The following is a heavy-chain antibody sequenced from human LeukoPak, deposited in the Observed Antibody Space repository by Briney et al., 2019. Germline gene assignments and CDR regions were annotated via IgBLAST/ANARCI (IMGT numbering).Heavy chain of an antibody. CDR2: IYYSGST. J-gene: IGHJ4*02. V-gene: IGHV4-59*01. Sequence: SETLSLTCTVSGGSISSYYWSWIRQPPGKGLEWIGYIYYSGSTNCNPSLKSRVTISVDTSKNQFSLKLSSVTAADTAVYYCARDKDGLGYWGQGTLVTVSS. D-gene: IGHD3-10*01. CDR3: ARDKDGLGY. CDR1: GGSISSYY.